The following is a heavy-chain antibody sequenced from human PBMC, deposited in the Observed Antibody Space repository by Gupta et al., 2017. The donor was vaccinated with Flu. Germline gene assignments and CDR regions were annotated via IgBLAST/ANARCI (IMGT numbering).Heavy chain of an antibody. Sequence: TVSTYWMNWVRQAPGKGLVWFSLIYRDGSGTTYADSVKGRFTIARDNAKNTVYLKMNSLRADDTAGYYCARLYGSNSGLGYWGQGTRGTGSS. CDR1: TVSTYW. D-gene: IGHD4-17*01. V-gene: IGHV3-74*01. J-gene: IGHJ4*02. CDR3: ARLYGSNSGLGY. CDR2: IYRDGSGT.